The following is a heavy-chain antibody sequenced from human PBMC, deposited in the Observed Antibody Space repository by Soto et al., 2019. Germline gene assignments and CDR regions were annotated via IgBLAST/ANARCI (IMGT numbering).Heavy chain of an antibody. CDR2: IIPIFGTA. Sequence: ASVKVSCKASGGTSSSYAISWVRQAPGQGLEWMGGIIPIFGTANYAQKFQGRVTITADKSTSTAYMELSSLRSEDTAVYYCERDRWRGYYSECLDPCGQGTLVTVYS. J-gene: IGHJ5*02. D-gene: IGHD3-3*01. CDR1: GGTSSSYA. V-gene: IGHV1-69*06. CDR3: ERDRWRGYYSECLDP.